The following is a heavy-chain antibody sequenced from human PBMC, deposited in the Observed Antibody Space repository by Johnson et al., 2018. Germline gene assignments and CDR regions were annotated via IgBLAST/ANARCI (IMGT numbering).Heavy chain of an antibody. Sequence: VQLVQSGGVVVQPGGSLRLSCAASAFPFDDYAMHWVRQAPGKGLVWVSGISWNSGSIGYADSVKGRFAISRDNAKNSLFLQMNSMRAEDTAFYYCAKVGYCSSTSCYFGAFDIWGQGTMVTVSS. CDR1: AFPFDDYA. CDR3: AKVGYCSSTSCYFGAFDI. CDR2: ISWNSGSI. J-gene: IGHJ3*02. D-gene: IGHD2-2*01. V-gene: IGHV3-9*01.